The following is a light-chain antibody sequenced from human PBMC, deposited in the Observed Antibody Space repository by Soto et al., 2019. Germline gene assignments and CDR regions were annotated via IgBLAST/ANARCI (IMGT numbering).Light chain of an antibody. CDR1: QTVRTNY. Sequence: EFVLTQSPGTLSLSPGERATLSCRASQTVRTNYLAWYQQKPGQAPRFLIYDASSRATGIPDRFSGGGSGTDFTLTISRLEPEDFAVYYCQQFSSYALTFGGGTKV. V-gene: IGKV3-20*01. CDR3: QQFSSYALT. J-gene: IGKJ4*01. CDR2: DAS.